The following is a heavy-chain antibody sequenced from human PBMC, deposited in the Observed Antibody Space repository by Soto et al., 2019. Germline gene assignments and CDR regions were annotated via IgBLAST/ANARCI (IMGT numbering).Heavy chain of an antibody. CDR3: AGWIQLQQYYYYGMDV. Sequence: QVQLQESGPGLVKPSGTLSLTCAVSGGSISSSNWWSWVRQPPGKGLEWIGEIYHSGSTNYNPSLKRRVTISVDKSKNPFALKLSYVTAADTAVYYCAGWIQLQQYYYYGMDVWGQGTTVTVSS. CDR2: IYHSGST. J-gene: IGHJ6*02. CDR1: GGSISSSNW. D-gene: IGHD5-18*01. V-gene: IGHV4-4*02.